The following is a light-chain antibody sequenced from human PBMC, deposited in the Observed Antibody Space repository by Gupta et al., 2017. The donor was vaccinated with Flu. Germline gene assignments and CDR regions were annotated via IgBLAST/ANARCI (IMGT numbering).Light chain of an antibody. Sequence: DIVMTQSPLSLPVTPGEPASISCRSSQSLLHSNGYNYLDWYQQKPGQSPQLLIYLGSNRASGVPDRFSGSGSGTDFTLKISRVEAEDVGVYYCMQALQTPRTFGGGTKVEIK. CDR3: MQALQTPRT. V-gene: IGKV2-28*01. CDR1: QSLLHSNGYNY. J-gene: IGKJ4*01. CDR2: LGS.